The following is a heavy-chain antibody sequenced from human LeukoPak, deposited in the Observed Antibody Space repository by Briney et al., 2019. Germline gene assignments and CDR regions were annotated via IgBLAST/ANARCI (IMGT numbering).Heavy chain of an antibody. CDR3: GKDGGGWSYYFDY. Sequence: GGSLRLSCAASGFTFSSYGMHWVRQAPGKGLEWVAVISYDGSNKYYADSVKGRFTISRDNSKNTLYLQMNSLRFEDTAVYYCGKDGGGWSYYFDYWGQGTLGTVSS. D-gene: IGHD6-19*01. CDR1: GFTFSSYG. CDR2: ISYDGSNK. J-gene: IGHJ4*02. V-gene: IGHV3-30*18.